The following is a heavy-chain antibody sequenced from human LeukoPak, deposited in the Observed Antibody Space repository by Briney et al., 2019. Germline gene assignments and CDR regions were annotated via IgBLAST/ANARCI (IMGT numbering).Heavy chain of an antibody. V-gene: IGHV1-2*02. CDR2: INPNSGGT. D-gene: IGHD3-22*01. J-gene: IGHJ4*02. CDR3: ARDLYYDSSGYYY. CDR1: GYTFSGYY. Sequence: GASVKVSCKASGYTFSGYYMHWVRQAPGQGLEWMGWINPNSGGTNYAQKFQGRVTMTRDTSISTAYMELSRLRSDDTAVYYCARDLYYDSSGYYYWGQGTLVTVSS.